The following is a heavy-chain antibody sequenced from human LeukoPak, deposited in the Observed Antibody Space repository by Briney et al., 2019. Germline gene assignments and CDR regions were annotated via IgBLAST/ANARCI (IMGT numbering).Heavy chain of an antibody. D-gene: IGHD3-10*01. CDR2: IISSRSYI. CDR1: GFTFSSYS. Sequence: GGSLRLSCAASGFTFSSYSMNWVRQAPGKVLEWVSSIISSRSYIYYADSVKGRFTISRDNAKNSLYLQMNSLRAEDTAVYYCARGDLLWFGELLSSFDYWGQGTLVTVSS. V-gene: IGHV3-21*01. J-gene: IGHJ4*02. CDR3: ARGDLLWFGELLSSFDY.